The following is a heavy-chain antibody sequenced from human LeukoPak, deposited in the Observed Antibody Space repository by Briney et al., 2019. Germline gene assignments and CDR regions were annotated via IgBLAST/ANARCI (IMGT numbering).Heavy chain of an antibody. D-gene: IGHD3-10*01. CDR2: IRSKANSYAT. Sequence: GGSLKLSCAASGFTFSGSAMHWVRQASGKGLEWVGRIRSKANSYATPYAASVKGRFTISRDDSKNTAYLQMNSLKTEDTAVYYCTRLGAHYYGSGSAFFYFDYWGQGTLVTVSS. V-gene: IGHV3-73*01. CDR1: GFTFSGSA. J-gene: IGHJ4*02. CDR3: TRLGAHYYGSGSAFFYFDY.